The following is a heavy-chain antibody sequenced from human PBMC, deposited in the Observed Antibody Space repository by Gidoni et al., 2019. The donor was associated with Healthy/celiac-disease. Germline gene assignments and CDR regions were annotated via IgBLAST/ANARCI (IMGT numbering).Heavy chain of an antibody. CDR3: ARASGYSSSWLNY. D-gene: IGHD6-13*01. J-gene: IGHJ4*02. V-gene: IGHV4-61*02. CDR1: GGSISSGSYY. CDR2: IYTSGST. Sequence: QVQLQEPGPGLVKPSPTLSLTCTVSGGSISSGSYYWSWIRPPAGKGLEWIGRIYTSGSTNYNPSLKSRVTIAVDTSKNQFSLKLSSVTAADTAVYYCARASGYSSSWLNYWGQGTLVTVSS.